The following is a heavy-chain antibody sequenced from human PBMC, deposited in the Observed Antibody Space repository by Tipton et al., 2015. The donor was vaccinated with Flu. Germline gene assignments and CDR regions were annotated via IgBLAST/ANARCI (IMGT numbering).Heavy chain of an antibody. J-gene: IGHJ6*02. Sequence: QVQLVQSGAEVKKPGASVKVSCKASGYTFTSNGFSWVRQAPGQGLEWMGWISGNNGNTNYAQKFQGRVTMTTDTSTSTAYMELRSLRSDDTAVYYCGRTTNAFYCYGMDVWGQGTTVTVSS. CDR1: GYTFTSNG. CDR3: GRTTNAFYCYGMDV. D-gene: IGHD1-1*01. V-gene: IGHV1-18*01. CDR2: ISGNNGNT.